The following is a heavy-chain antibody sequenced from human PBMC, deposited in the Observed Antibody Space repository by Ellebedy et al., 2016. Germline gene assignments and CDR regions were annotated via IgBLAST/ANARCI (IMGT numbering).Heavy chain of an antibody. CDR2: IYGGGAS. Sequence: GESLKISCAVSGFSVSSNDMSWVRQAPGKGLELVSLIYGGGASYYADSVKGRFTISRDSFKNTLYLQMNSLRPEDTAMYYCATRHYGTYNVWGRGTVVTVSS. D-gene: IGHD3-16*01. J-gene: IGHJ3*01. CDR3: ATRHYGTYNV. V-gene: IGHV3-53*01. CDR1: GFSVSSND.